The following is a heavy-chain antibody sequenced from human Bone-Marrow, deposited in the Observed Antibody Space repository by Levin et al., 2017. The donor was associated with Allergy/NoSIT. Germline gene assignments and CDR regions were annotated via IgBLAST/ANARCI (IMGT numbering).Heavy chain of an antibody. Sequence: PGGSLRLSCSASGLSLSTYDMNWVRQGPGKGLEWVAVIRNDGNHKYYADSMKDRFTISRDNSKNTLYLQMNSLRAEDTAVYYCATGKVASGSYNGNDYWGQGTLVTVSS. J-gene: IGHJ4*02. CDR2: IRNDGNHK. V-gene: IGHV3-33*01. D-gene: IGHD3-10*01. CDR1: GLSLSTYD. CDR3: ATGKVASGSYNGNDY.